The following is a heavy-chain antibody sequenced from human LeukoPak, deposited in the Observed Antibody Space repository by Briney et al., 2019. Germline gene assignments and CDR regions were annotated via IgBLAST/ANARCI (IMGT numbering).Heavy chain of an antibody. CDR3: ARDQFRDYFRGADY. V-gene: IGHV3-23*01. Sequence: GGSLRLSCAASGFTFRSHAMSWVRRAPGRGLQWVSAIRGDGATMFYADSVKGRITVSRDNSKNTLYLQFNSLRVDDTAVYYCARDQFRDYFRGADYWGQGTLVTVSS. CDR2: IRGDGATM. J-gene: IGHJ4*02. CDR1: GFTFRSHA. D-gene: IGHD3-16*01.